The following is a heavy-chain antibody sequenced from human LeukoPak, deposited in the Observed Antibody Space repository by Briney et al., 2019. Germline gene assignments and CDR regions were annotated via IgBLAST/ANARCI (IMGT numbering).Heavy chain of an antibody. CDR1: GFTFSSYA. V-gene: IGHV3-30*04. CDR3: ARDFGGYFDY. D-gene: IGHD3-10*01. J-gene: IGHJ4*02. Sequence: GGSLRLSCAASGFTFSSYAMHWVRQAPGKGLEWLAIMSDDGSNKYYADSVKGRFTISRDNSKNTLYLQMNSLRAEDTAVYYCARDFGGYFDYWGQGTLVTVSS. CDR2: MSDDGSNK.